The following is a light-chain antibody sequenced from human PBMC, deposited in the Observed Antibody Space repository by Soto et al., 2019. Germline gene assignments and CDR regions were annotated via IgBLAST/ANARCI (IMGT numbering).Light chain of an antibody. CDR1: QSISSW. V-gene: IGKV1-5*01. J-gene: IGKJ1*01. CDR2: DAS. CDR3: QQYNSYSRT. Sequence: IHITQSPSTLSESVGYRVTIPCRASQSISSWLAWYQQKPGKAPKLLIYDASSLESGVPSRFSGSGSGTEFTLTISSLQPDDFATYYCQQYNSYSRTFGQGTKVDIK.